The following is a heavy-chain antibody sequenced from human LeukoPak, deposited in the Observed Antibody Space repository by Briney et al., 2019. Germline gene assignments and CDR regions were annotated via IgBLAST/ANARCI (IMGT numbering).Heavy chain of an antibody. CDR1: GFTFSSFW. V-gene: IGHV3-74*01. Sequence: GESLRLSCAASGFTFSSFWIHWVRQAPGKGLVWVSRINSDGSSTTYADSVKGRFTISRDSAKNTVYLQMNSLRAEDTAVYYCARGWDGYSYGIWGQGTLVTVSS. CDR3: ARGWDGYSYGI. J-gene: IGHJ4*02. D-gene: IGHD5-18*01. CDR2: INSDGSST.